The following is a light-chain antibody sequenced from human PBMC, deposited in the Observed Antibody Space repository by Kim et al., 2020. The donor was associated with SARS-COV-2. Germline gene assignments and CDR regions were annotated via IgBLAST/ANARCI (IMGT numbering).Light chain of an antibody. CDR1: HSIGNS. CDR3: QQRSSWPPT. CDR2: YAS. Sequence: LSPGERSTLSCRASHSIGNSLAWYQRKPGQTPRLLIHYASNGATDIPARFSGSGSGTDFTLTISSLEPDDFAVYFCQQRSSWPPTFGQGTRLEIK. J-gene: IGKJ5*01. V-gene: IGKV3-11*01.